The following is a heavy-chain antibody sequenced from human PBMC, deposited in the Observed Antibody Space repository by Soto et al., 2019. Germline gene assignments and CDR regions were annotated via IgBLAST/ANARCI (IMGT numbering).Heavy chain of an antibody. CDR3: ARSTPARIAGVGYFDY. D-gene: IGHD6-19*01. V-gene: IGHV4-38-2*02. J-gene: IGHJ4*02. Sequence: SETLSLTCTVSGGSISSGYYWGWIRQPPGKGLEWIGSISHRGSTYYNPSFTSRATISVDTSRYQFSLTLSSLTVADLAVFYFARSTPARIAGVGYFDYWGQGTLVTAPQ. CDR2: ISHRGST. CDR1: GGSISSGYY.